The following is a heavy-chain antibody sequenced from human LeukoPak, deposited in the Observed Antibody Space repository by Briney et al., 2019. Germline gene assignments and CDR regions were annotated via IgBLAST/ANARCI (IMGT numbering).Heavy chain of an antibody. V-gene: IGHV1-2*02. CDR2: INPNSGGT. CDR3: ATSIAVAGGSFDY. D-gene: IGHD6-19*01. CDR1: GYTFTSYD. Sequence: ASVKVSCKASGYTFTSYDINWVRQATGQGLEWMGWINPNSGGTNYAQKFQGRVTMTRDTSISTAYMELTRLRSDDTAVYHCATSIAVAGGSFDYWGQGTLVTVSS. J-gene: IGHJ4*02.